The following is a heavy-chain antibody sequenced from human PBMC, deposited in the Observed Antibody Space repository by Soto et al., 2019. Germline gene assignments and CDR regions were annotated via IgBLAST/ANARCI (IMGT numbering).Heavy chain of an antibody. CDR1: GFTFSSYA. CDR3: AKDHAESYYYDSSGYQFDY. D-gene: IGHD3-22*01. Sequence: GSLRLSCAASGFTFSSYAMSWVRQAPGKGLEWVSAISGSGGSTYYADSVKGRFTISRDNSKNTLYLQMNSLRAEDTAVYYCAKDHAESYYYDSSGYQFDYWGQGT. CDR2: ISGSGGST. J-gene: IGHJ4*02. V-gene: IGHV3-23*01.